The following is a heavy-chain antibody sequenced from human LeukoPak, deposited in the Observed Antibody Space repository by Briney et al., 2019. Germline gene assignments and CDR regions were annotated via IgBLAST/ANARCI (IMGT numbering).Heavy chain of an antibody. J-gene: IGHJ4*02. Sequence: ASVKVSCKASGYTFTSYGISWVRQAPGQGLEWMGWISAYNGNTNYAQKLQGRVTMTTDTSTSTAYMELRSLRSDDTAVYYCASREYSSSWYTFDYWGQGTLVTVSS. CDR3: ASREYSSSWYTFDY. V-gene: IGHV1-18*01. CDR2: ISAYNGNT. CDR1: GYTFTSYG. D-gene: IGHD6-13*01.